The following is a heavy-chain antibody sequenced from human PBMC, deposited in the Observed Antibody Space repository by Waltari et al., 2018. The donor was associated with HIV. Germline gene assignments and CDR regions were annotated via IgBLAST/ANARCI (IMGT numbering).Heavy chain of an antibody. CDR2: ISWNSGDI. CDR3: VKDGASTIFGVLNGMDV. Sequence: EVQLVESGGGSVQPGRSLSPPCTASGITFDDFAMHWVRQPPGKGLEWVSGISWNSGDIAYADSVKGRFTISRDNTKNSLFLQMNSVRVEDTALYYCVKDGASTIFGVLNGMDVWGQGTTVTVSS. D-gene: IGHD3-3*01. J-gene: IGHJ6*02. V-gene: IGHV3-9*01. CDR1: GITFDDFA.